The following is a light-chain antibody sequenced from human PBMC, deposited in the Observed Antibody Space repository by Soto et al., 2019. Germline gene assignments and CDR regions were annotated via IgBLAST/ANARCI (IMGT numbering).Light chain of an antibody. CDR2: AAS. J-gene: IGKJ5*01. V-gene: IGKV3-11*01. CDR3: QQRSDWPIT. CDR1: QSVDSH. Sequence: EIMMTQSPGTLSVSPGERATLSCRASQSVDSHLVWYQQKPGQAPRLLIFAASNRATGIPVRFSGSGSGTDFTLAINRLEPDDFAVYYCQQRSDWPITFGQGTRLEIK.